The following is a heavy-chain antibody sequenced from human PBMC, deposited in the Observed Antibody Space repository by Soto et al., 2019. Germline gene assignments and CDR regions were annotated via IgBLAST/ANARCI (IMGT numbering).Heavy chain of an antibody. CDR1: GYTFTSYA. V-gene: IGHV1-3*01. J-gene: IGHJ5*01. CDR3: VRTGSSSGYWFVS. D-gene: IGHD6-25*01. CDR2: INAGNGNT. Sequence: ASVKVSCKASGYTFTSYAMHWVRQAPGQRLEWMGWINAGNGNTKYSQKFQDRVTITRDTSASTAYMELSSLRSEDTAVYYCVRTGSSSGYWFVSWGQGTLVAVAS.